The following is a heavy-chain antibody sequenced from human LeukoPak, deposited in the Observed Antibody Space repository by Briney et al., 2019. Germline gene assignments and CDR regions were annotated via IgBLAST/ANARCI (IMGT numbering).Heavy chain of an antibody. CDR3: ASLGWGYYYYMDV. V-gene: IGHV4-39*07. CDR2: INHSGST. D-gene: IGHD6-19*01. CDR1: GGSISSSSFY. Sequence: SETLSLTCSVSGGSISSSSFYWSWIRQPPGKGLEWIGEINHSGSTNYNPSLKSRVTISVDTSKNQFSLKLSSVTAADTAVYYCASLGWGYYYYMDVWGKGTTVTISS. J-gene: IGHJ6*03.